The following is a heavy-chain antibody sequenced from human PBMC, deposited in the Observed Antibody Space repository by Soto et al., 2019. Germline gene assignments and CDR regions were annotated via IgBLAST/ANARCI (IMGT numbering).Heavy chain of an antibody. V-gene: IGHV1-18*01. J-gene: IGHJ4*02. CDR2: ISAYNGNT. Sequence: QVQLVQSGAEVKKPGASVKVSCKASGYTFTSYGISWVRQAPGQGLEWMGWISAYNGNTKDVQKFQGRVTMTTDTSTSTAYMELRTLRSDDTAVYYCARDAPAGLHDSWGQGTLVTVSS. D-gene: IGHD6-13*01. CDR3: ARDAPAGLHDS. CDR1: GYTFTSYG.